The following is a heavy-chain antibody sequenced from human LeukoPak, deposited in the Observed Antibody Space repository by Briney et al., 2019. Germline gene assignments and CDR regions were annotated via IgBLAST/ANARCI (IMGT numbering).Heavy chain of an antibody. J-gene: IGHJ4*02. CDR1: GSCCSISGGFY. CDR2: IYHSGST. Sequence: SETLSLTCTVSGSCCSISGGFYWGWIRQPPGKGLEWIGSIYHSGSTYYNPSLKSRATISVDTSKNQFSLKLKFVTAADTAVYYCAGQFDSSGSYFYWGQGTLVTVSS. V-gene: IGHV4-38-2*02. CDR3: AGQFDSSGSYFY. D-gene: IGHD3-22*01.